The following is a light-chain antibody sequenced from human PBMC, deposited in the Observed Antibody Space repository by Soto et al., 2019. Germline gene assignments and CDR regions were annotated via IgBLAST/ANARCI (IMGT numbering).Light chain of an antibody. CDR2: EVS. V-gene: IGLV2-14*03. Sequence: QSVLTQPASVSGSPGQSIAISCTGKSSDIGAYDYVSWYQQHPDKAPKLMIYEVSNRPSGVSNRFSGSKSVNTATLTISGLQAEDEADYYCSSHTSSSTRIFGTGTKVTVL. CDR1: SSDIGAYDY. CDR3: SSHTSSSTRI. J-gene: IGLJ1*01.